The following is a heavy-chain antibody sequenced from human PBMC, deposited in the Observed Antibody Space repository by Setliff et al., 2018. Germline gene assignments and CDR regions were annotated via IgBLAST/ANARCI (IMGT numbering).Heavy chain of an antibody. CDR1: GYTFTSYA. Sequence: GASVKVSCKASGYTFTSYAMNWVRQAPGQGLEWMGGFDPEDGETIYAQKFQGRVTMTEDTSTDTAYMELSSLRSEDTAVYYCARIMGIVGDNWFDPWGQGTLVTVSS. J-gene: IGHJ5*02. CDR3: ARIMGIVGDNWFDP. CDR2: FDPEDGET. D-gene: IGHD1-26*01. V-gene: IGHV1-24*01.